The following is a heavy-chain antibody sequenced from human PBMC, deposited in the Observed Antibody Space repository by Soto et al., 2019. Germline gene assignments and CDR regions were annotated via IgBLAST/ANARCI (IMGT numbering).Heavy chain of an antibody. D-gene: IGHD3-10*01. CDR3: ANPLWFGDPVPLELDY. V-gene: IGHV3-23*01. J-gene: IGHJ4*02. Sequence: LRLSCAASGFTFSSYAMSWVRQAPGKGLEWVSAISGSGGSTYYADSVKGRFTISRDNSKNTLYLQMNSLRAEDTAVYYCANPLWFGDPVPLELDYWGQGTLVTVSS. CDR2: ISGSGGST. CDR1: GFTFSSYA.